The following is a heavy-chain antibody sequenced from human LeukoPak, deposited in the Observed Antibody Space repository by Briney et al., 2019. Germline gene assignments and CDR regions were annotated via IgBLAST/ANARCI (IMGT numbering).Heavy chain of an antibody. CDR3: ARVNYYYYYMDV. CDR1: GHSISSGYY. Sequence: SETLSLTCTVSGHSISSGYYWGWIRQPPGKGLEWIGSIYHSGSTYYNPSLRSRVTISLDTSKNQFSLKLTSVTAADTAVYYCARVNYYYYYMDVWGKGTTVTISS. J-gene: IGHJ6*03. V-gene: IGHV4-38-2*02. CDR2: IYHSGST.